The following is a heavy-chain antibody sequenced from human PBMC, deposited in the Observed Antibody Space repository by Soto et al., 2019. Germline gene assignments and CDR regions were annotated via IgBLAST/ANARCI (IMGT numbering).Heavy chain of an antibody. CDR3: ARDFSSSGWTDRVAFDI. D-gene: IGHD6-19*01. CDR2: ISSSSSTI. Sequence: GGSLRLSCAASGFTFSSYSMNWVRQAPGKGLEWVSYISSSSSTIYYADSVKGRFTISRDNAKNSLYLQMNSLRAEDTAVYYCARDFSSSGWTDRVAFDIWGQGTMVTVSS. V-gene: IGHV3-48*01. J-gene: IGHJ3*02. CDR1: GFTFSSYS.